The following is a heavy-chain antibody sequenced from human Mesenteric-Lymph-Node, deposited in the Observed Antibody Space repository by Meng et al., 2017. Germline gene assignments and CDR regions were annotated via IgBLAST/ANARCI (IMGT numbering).Heavy chain of an antibody. J-gene: IGHJ4*02. CDR1: GGSLTGYY. Sequence: SETLSLTCAVYGGSLTGYYWSWIRQPRGKGLEWIGEINYGGSTNYNPSLKSRVTISRDTSKNQFSLKLSSVTDADTAFYYCARGPNDYGDYANFDYWGQGTLVTVSS. CDR3: ARGPNDYGDYANFDY. V-gene: IGHV4-34*01. D-gene: IGHD4-17*01. CDR2: INYGGST.